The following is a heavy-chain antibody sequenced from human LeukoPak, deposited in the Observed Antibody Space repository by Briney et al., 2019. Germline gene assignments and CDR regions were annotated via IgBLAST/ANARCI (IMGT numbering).Heavy chain of an antibody. J-gene: IGHJ4*02. Sequence: GGSLRLSCAASGFTFSSYSMNWVRQAPGKGLEWVSSISSSSSFIYYADSVKGRFTISRDNAKNSLYLQMNSLRADDTAVYYCARGVEMATTQPPDYWGQGTLVTVSS. D-gene: IGHD5-24*01. CDR2: ISSSSSFI. V-gene: IGHV3-21*01. CDR3: ARGVEMATTQPPDY. CDR1: GFTFSSYS.